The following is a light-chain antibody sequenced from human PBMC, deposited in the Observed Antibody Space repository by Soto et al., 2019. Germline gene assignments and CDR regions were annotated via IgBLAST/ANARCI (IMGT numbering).Light chain of an antibody. Sequence: EIVLTQSPATLSLSPGEGATLSCRASQSVSSYLAWYQQKPGQAPRLLIYGVSSRATGVPDRFRGSGSGTDFTLSISRLEPEDFAVYYCQQRNSWPPTFTFGQGTRLEI. CDR3: QQRNSWPPTFT. CDR1: QSVSSY. V-gene: IGKV3-11*01. CDR2: GVS. J-gene: IGKJ5*01.